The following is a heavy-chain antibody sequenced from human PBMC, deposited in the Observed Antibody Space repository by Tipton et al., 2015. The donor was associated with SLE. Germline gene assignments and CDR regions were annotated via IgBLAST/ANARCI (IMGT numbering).Heavy chain of an antibody. CDR1: GASISGSNW. CDR3: ARHNYYASVSLCWGYYDY. V-gene: IGHV4-4*02. CDR2: IYHSGGT. Sequence: GLVKPSGTLSLICAVSGASISGSNWWCWVRQPPGKGLEWIGEIYHSGGTNYNPSLKSRVTISVDKSKNQFSLNLDSVTAADAAVYYCARHNYYASVSLCWGYYDYWGQGTLVTVSS. J-gene: IGHJ4*02. D-gene: IGHD3-10*01.